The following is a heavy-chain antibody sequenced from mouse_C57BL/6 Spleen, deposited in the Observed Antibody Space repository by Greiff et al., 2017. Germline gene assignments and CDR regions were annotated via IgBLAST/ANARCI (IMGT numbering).Heavy chain of an antibody. CDR3: ARSEGYYVSAWFAY. D-gene: IGHD2-3*01. J-gene: IGHJ3*01. CDR2: IDPEDGET. V-gene: IGHV14-2*01. Sequence: EVQLQQSGAELVKPGASVKLSCTASGFNIKDYYMHWVKQRTEQGLEWIGRIDPEDGETKYAPKFQGKATITADTSSNTAYLQFSSLTSEDTAVYYCARSEGYYVSAWFAYWGQGTLVTVSA. CDR1: GFNIKDYY.